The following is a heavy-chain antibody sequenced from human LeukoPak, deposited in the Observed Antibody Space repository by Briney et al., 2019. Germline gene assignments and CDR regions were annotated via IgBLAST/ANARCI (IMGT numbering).Heavy chain of an antibody. D-gene: IGHD3-22*01. CDR3: ARVDYYDRSGYFDY. CDR2: IYPGDSDT. J-gene: IGHJ4*02. Sequence: GESLKISCEGSGYSFSNYWLGWVRQMPGKGLEWMGIIYPGDSDTRYSPSFQGQVTISADNSISTAYLQWSSLKASDTAMYYCARVDYYDRSGYFDYWGQGTQVTVSS. CDR1: GYSFSNYW. V-gene: IGHV5-51*01.